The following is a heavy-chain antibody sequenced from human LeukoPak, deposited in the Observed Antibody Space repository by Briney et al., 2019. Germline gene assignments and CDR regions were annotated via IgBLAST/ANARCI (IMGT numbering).Heavy chain of an antibody. V-gene: IGHV3-23*01. CDR2: ISGSGGST. Sequence: GGSLRLSCAASGFTFSSYAMSWVRQAPGKGLEWVSAISGSGGSTYYADSVKGRFTISRDNAKNSLYLQMNSLRAEDTAVYYCARVAGKGSYQTDYWGQGTLVTVSS. J-gene: IGHJ4*02. D-gene: IGHD1-26*01. CDR1: GFTFSSYA. CDR3: ARVAGKGSYQTDY.